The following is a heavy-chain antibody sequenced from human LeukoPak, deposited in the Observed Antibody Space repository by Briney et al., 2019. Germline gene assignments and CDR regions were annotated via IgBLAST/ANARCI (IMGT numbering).Heavy chain of an antibody. CDR2: ISYDGSNK. CDR1: GFTFSSYG. V-gene: IGHV3-30*18. Sequence: SGGSLTLSCAASGFTFSSYGMHWVRQAPGKGLEWVAVISYDGSNKYYADSVKGRFTISRDNSKNTLYLQMNSLRAEDTAVYYCAKYRSSWYGDYWGQGTLVTVSS. D-gene: IGHD6-13*01. J-gene: IGHJ4*02. CDR3: AKYRSSWYGDY.